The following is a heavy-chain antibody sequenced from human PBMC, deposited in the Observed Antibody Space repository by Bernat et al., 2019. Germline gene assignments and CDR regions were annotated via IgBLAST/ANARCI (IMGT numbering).Heavy chain of an antibody. Sequence: QVQLVQSGAEVKKPGASVKVSCKASGYTFTSYGISWVRQAPGQGLEWMGWISAYNGNTNYAQKLQGRVTMTTDPSTSTAYMELRSLRSDDTAVYYCAREIGVVWGYQVLGTYYGMDVWGQGTTVTVSS. CDR1: GYTFTSYG. J-gene: IGHJ6*02. D-gene: IGHD2-2*01. CDR2: ISAYNGNT. V-gene: IGHV1-18*01. CDR3: AREIGVVWGYQVLGTYYGMDV.